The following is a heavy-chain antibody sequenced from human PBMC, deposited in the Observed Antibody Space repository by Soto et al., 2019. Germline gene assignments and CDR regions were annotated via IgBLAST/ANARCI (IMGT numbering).Heavy chain of an antibody. CDR3: ARDYYDSSGYYPGPHAFDI. CDR2: ISAYNGNT. Sequence: ASVKVSCKASGYTFTSYGISWVRQAPGQGPEWMGWISAYNGNTNYAQKLQGRVTMTTDTSTSTAYMELRSLRSDDTAVYYCARDYYDSSGYYPGPHAFDIWGQGTMVTVSS. D-gene: IGHD3-22*01. CDR1: GYTFTSYG. V-gene: IGHV1-18*01. J-gene: IGHJ3*02.